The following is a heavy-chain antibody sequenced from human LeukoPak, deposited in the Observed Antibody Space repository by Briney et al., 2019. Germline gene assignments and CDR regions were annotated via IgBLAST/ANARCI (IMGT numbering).Heavy chain of an antibody. J-gene: IGHJ4*02. D-gene: IGHD5-18*01. CDR2: INHSGST. Sequence: SETLSLTCAVYGGSFSGFYWSWIRQPPGKGLEWIGEINHSGSTNYNPSLKGRVTISVDTSKNQFSLKLSSVTAADTAVYYCARDREGGYNYGYFDYWGQGTLVTVSS. CDR1: GGSFSGFY. V-gene: IGHV4-34*01. CDR3: ARDREGGYNYGYFDY.